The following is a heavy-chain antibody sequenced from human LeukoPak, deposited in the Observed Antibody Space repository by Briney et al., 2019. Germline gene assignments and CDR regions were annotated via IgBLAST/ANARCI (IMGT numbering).Heavy chain of an antibody. D-gene: IGHD1-26*01. V-gene: IGHV3-9*01. J-gene: IGHJ4*02. CDR1: GFTFDDYG. CDR2: ISWNSGSI. Sequence: GGSLRLSCAASGFTFDDYGMSWVRQAPGKGLEWVSGISWNSGSINYADSVKGRFTISRDNAKNSLYLQMNSLRAEDTALYYCAKETGSYGGLDYWGQGTLVTVSS. CDR3: AKETGSYGGLDY.